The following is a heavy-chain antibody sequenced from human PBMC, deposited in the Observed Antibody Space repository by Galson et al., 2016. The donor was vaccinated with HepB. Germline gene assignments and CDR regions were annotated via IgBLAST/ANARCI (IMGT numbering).Heavy chain of an antibody. Sequence: SLRLSCAASGFTFSSYGMHWVRQAPGKGLEWVAVIWYDGSNKYYADSVKGRFTISRDNSKNTLYLQMNSLTVDDTAVYFCARDVRSAVAQSGMDVWGQGTTVAVSS. CDR2: IWYDGSNK. CDR3: ARDVRSAVAQSGMDV. CDR1: GFTFSSYG. V-gene: IGHV3-33*01. J-gene: IGHJ6*02. D-gene: IGHD6-19*01.